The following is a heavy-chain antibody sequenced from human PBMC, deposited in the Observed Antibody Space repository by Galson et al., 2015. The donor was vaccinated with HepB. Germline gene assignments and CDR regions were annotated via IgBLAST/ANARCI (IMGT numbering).Heavy chain of an antibody. Sequence: CAISGDSVSSNSAAWNWIRQSPSRGLEWLGRTYYRSKWYNDYAVSVKSRITINPDTSKNQFSLQLNSVTPEDTAVYYCARELAVAGHHYFDYWGRGTLVTVSS. J-gene: IGHJ4*02. CDR2: TYYRSKWYN. CDR1: GDSVSSNSAA. D-gene: IGHD6-19*01. V-gene: IGHV6-1*01. CDR3: ARELAVAGHHYFDY.